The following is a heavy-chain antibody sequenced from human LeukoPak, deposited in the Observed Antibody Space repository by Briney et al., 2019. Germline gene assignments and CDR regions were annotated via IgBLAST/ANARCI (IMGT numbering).Heavy chain of an antibody. Sequence: GGSLRLSCAASGFTVSSNYMSWVRQAPGKGLEWVSVIYSGGSTYYADSVKGRFTISRHNSKNTLYLQMNSLRAEDTAVYYCARETTIFGLTYYYGMDVWGQGTTVTVSS. CDR2: IYSGGST. J-gene: IGHJ6*02. V-gene: IGHV3-53*01. CDR1: GFTVSSNY. D-gene: IGHD3-3*01. CDR3: ARETTIFGLTYYYGMDV.